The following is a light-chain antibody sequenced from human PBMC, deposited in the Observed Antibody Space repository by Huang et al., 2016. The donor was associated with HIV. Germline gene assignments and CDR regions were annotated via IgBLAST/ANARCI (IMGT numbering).Light chain of an antibody. J-gene: IGKJ5*01. Sequence: EIVLTQSPATLSLSPGERVTLSCRASQSVDIYFAWYQQSPGQAPRLLIYEASKRATGNQARFSGSESGTDFSLTISSLEPEDFAVYYCQQRGNWPPITFGQGTRLEIK. CDR2: EAS. V-gene: IGKV3-11*01. CDR1: QSVDIY. CDR3: QQRGNWPPIT.